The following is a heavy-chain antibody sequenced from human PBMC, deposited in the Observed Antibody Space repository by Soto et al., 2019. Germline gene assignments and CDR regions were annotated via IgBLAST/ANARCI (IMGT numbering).Heavy chain of an antibody. J-gene: IGHJ6*02. CDR3: TREGFYHGMDV. Sequence: SETLSLTCTVSGGSISSGGYYWSWIRQHPGKGLEWIGYIYYSGSTNYNPSLKNRVTISVDTSKNRFSLKLTSVTAADTAVYYCTREGFYHGMDVWGQGTTVTVSS. CDR1: GGSISSGGYY. CDR2: IYYSGST. V-gene: IGHV4-61*08.